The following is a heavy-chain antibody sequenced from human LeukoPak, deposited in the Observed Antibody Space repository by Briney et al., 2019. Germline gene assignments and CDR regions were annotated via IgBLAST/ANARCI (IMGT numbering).Heavy chain of an antibody. V-gene: IGHV3-74*01. Sequence: GESLRLSCAASGFTFSSNWMYWVRQASGKGLVWVSRINRDGSSIGYADSVKGRFTISRDNARNTLYLQMNSLRAEDTALYYCASGGRVGDIFDIWGQGTMVTVSS. J-gene: IGHJ3*02. CDR3: ASGGRVGDIFDI. CDR1: GFTFSSNW. CDR2: INRDGSSI. D-gene: IGHD2-15*01.